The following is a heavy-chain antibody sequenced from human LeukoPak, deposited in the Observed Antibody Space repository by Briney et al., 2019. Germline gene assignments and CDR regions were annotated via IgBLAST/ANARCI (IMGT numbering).Heavy chain of an antibody. CDR1: GGSISSYY. V-gene: IGHV4-59*01. CDR2: IYYSGST. J-gene: IGHJ3*02. D-gene: IGHD5-18*01. Sequence: SETLSLTCTVSGGSISSYYWSWIRQPPGKGLEWIGYIYYSGSTNYNPSLKSRVTISVDTSQNQFSLKLTSVTAADTAVYYCARKKRGYSYGRNLDAFDIWGQGTMVTVSS. CDR3: ARKKRGYSYGRNLDAFDI.